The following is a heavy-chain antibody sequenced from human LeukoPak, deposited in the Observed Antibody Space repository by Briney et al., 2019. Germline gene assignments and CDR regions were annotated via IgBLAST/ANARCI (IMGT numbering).Heavy chain of an antibody. CDR3: ARVRIEAAGRGLDY. Sequence: SETLSLTCTVSGGSISSYYWSWIRQPPGKGLEWIGYIYTSGSTNYNPSLKSRVTISVDTSKNQFSLKLSSVTAADTAVYFCARVRIEAAGRGLDYWGQGTPVTVSS. J-gene: IGHJ4*02. V-gene: IGHV4-4*09. CDR1: GGSISSYY. D-gene: IGHD6-13*01. CDR2: IYTSGST.